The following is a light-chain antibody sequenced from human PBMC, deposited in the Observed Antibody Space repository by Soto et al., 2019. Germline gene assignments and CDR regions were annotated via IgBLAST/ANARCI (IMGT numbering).Light chain of an antibody. J-gene: IGKJ1*01. CDR1: QSVSSD. V-gene: IGKV3-15*01. CDR3: QQYNNWPRT. Sequence: EIVMTPSPAPLSVSPGERATLSCRASQSVSSDLAWYHQKPGQAPRLLIYGASTRATGIPARFSGSGSGTEFTLTINSLQSEDFAVYYCQQYNNWPRTFGQGTKVDI. CDR2: GAS.